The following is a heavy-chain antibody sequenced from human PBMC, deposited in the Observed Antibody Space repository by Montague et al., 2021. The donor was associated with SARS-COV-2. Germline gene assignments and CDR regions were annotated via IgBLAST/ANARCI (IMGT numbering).Heavy chain of an antibody. CDR3: APAVPVADDS. CDR2: INGGSSVM. J-gene: IGHJ5*02. V-gene: IGHV3-48*03. D-gene: IGHD2-2*01. CDR1: RFNFGVYE. Sequence: SLRLSCAASRFNFGVYEMNWVRQTPGKGLEWVSYINGGSSVMYYXDSVMGRFTISRDNAESSLYLQMNSLRAEDTAVYYCAPAVPVADDSWGQGTLVTVSS.